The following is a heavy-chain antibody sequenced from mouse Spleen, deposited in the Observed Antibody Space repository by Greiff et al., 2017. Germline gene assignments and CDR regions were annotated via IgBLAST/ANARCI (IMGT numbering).Heavy chain of an antibody. J-gene: IGHJ4*01. Sequence: QVQLQQPGAELVKPGASVKLSCKASGYTFTSYWMHWVKQRPGQGLEWIGMIHPNSGSTNYNEKFKSKATLTVDKSSSTAYMQLSSLTSEDSAVYYCARDYYDYATTGMDYWGQGTSVTVSS. CDR2: IHPNSGST. CDR3: ARDYYDYATTGMDY. D-gene: IGHD2-4*01. V-gene: IGHV1-64*01. CDR1: GYTFTSYW.